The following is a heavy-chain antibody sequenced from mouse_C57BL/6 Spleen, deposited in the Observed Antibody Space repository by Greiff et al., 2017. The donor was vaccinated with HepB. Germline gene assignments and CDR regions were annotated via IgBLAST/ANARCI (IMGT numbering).Heavy chain of an antibody. CDR2: INPNNGGT. V-gene: IGHV1-22*01. CDR1: GYTFTDYN. J-gene: IGHJ3*01. D-gene: IGHD1-1*01. CDR3: ARPNYYGSSYGFAY. Sequence: SGPELVKPGASVKMSCKASGYTFTDYNMHWVKQSHGKSLEWIGYINPNNGGTSYNQKFKGKATLTVNKSSSTAYMELRSLTSEDSAVYYCARPNYYGSSYGFAYWGQGTLVTVSA.